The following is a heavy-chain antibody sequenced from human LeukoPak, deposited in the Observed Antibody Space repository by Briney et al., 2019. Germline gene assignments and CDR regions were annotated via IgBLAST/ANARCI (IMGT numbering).Heavy chain of an antibody. D-gene: IGHD1-1*01. CDR1: GGSISSYY. J-gene: IGHJ4*02. V-gene: IGHV4-59*01. CDR2: MHYSGNT. CDR3: AREGPGTSDY. Sequence: SETLSLTCTVSGGSISSYYWSWIRQPPGKGLEWIGYMHYSGNTNYNPSLKSRVTISVDTSKNQVSVKLSSVTAADTAVYYCAREGPGTSDYWGQGTLVTVSS.